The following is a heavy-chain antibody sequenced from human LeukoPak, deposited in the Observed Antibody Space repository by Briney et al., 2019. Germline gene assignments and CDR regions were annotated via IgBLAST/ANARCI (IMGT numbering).Heavy chain of an antibody. CDR3: ARVQDYCSGGSCSVRFDP. Sequence: SETLSLTCTVSGGSISSSSYYWGWIRQPPGKGLEWIGSIYYSGSTYYNPSLKSRVTISVDTSKNQFSLKLSSVTAADTAVYYCARVQDYCSGGSCSVRFDPWGQGTLVTVSS. V-gene: IGHV4-39*07. D-gene: IGHD2-15*01. CDR2: IYYSGST. CDR1: GGSISSSSYY. J-gene: IGHJ5*02.